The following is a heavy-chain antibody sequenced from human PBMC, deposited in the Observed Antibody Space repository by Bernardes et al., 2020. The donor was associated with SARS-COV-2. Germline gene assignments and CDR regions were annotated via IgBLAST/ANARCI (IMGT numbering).Heavy chain of an antibody. V-gene: IGHV4-34*01. CDR3: ARVVLGSSYYYGMDV. Sequence: SATLFPTSAVYGGSLSGHYWSWIRPPPGKGLEWIGEINHSGSTNYNPSLKSRVAISEDTSKNQFSLKLSSVTAADTAVYYCARVVLGSSYYYGMDVWGQGTTVTVSS. D-gene: IGHD2-2*01. CDR1: GGSLSGHY. CDR2: INHSGST. J-gene: IGHJ6*02.